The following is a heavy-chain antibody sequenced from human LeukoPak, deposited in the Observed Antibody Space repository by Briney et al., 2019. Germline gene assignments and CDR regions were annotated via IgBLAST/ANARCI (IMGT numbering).Heavy chain of an antibody. CDR2: INPNSGGT. CDR1: GYTFTGYY. CDR3: ARARYFDWFDYYGMDV. Sequence: ASVKVSCKASGYTFTGYYMHWVRQAPGQGLEWMGWINPNSGGTNYAQKFQGWVTMTRDTSISTAYMELSRLRSDDTAVYYCARARYFDWFDYYGMDVWGQGTTVTVSS. V-gene: IGHV1-2*04. D-gene: IGHD3-9*01. J-gene: IGHJ6*02.